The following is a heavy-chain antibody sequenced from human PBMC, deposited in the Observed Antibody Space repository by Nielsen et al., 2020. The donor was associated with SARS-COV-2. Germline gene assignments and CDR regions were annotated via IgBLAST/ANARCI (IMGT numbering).Heavy chain of an antibody. J-gene: IGHJ3*02. Sequence: SLKISCAASGFTFDDYAMHWVQQAPGKGLEWVSGISWNSGSIGYADSVKGRFTISRDNAKNSLYLQMNSLRAEDTALYYCAKLPIRIVGAGWDDAFDIWGQGTMVTVSS. CDR2: ISWNSGSI. D-gene: IGHD1-26*01. V-gene: IGHV3-9*01. CDR1: GFTFDDYA. CDR3: AKLPIRIVGAGWDDAFDI.